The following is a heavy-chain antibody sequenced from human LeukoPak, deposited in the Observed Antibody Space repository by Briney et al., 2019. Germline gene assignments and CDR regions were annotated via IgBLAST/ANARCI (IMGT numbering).Heavy chain of an antibody. CDR1: EYSFTSYW. CDR2: IYPGDSDT. D-gene: IGHD6-19*01. Sequence: PGESLKISCKGSEYSFTSYWIGWVRQMPGKGLEWMGTIYPGDSDTRYSPSFQGQVTISADKSISTAYLQWSSLKASDTAMYYCARRRYSSGWRYYFDYWGQGTLVTVSS. V-gene: IGHV5-51*01. J-gene: IGHJ4*02. CDR3: ARRRYSSGWRYYFDY.